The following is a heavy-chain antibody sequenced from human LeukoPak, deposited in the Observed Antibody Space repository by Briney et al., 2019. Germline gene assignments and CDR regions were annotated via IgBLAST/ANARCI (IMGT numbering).Heavy chain of an antibody. CDR1: GFTFSNYA. Sequence: PGGSLRLSCSAPGFTFSNYAINWVRQPPGKGLEYVSAISTNGGITYYADSVKGRFTISRDNSKDTLYLQMSSLRAEDTAVYYCVRSDFWGQGTLVTVSS. D-gene: IGHD4-17*01. CDR3: VRSDF. V-gene: IGHV3-64D*09. J-gene: IGHJ4*02. CDR2: ISTNGGIT.